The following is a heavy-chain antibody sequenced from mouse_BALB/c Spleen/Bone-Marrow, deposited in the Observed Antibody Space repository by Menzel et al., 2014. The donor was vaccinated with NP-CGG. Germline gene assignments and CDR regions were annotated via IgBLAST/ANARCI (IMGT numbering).Heavy chain of an antibody. Sequence: QVQLQQPGAELAKPGASVKMSCKASGYTFTSYWMHWVKQRPGQGLEWIGYINPSTGYTGYNQRFKDKATLTADKSSSTAYMQLSSLTSEDSAVYYCARKGNYVAMDYWGQGTSVTVSS. CDR2: INPSTGYT. V-gene: IGHV1-7*01. D-gene: IGHD2-1*01. CDR3: ARKGNYVAMDY. CDR1: GYTFTSYW. J-gene: IGHJ4*01.